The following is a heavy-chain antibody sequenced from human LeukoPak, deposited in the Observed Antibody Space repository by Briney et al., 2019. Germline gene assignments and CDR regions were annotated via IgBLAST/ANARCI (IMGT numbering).Heavy chain of an antibody. J-gene: IGHJ5*02. CDR3: AAWYSSSFELVDWFAP. CDR2: MNPNSGNT. V-gene: IGHV1-8*01. CDR1: GYTFTSYD. D-gene: IGHD6-13*01. Sequence: ASVKVSCKASGYTFTSYDINWVRQATGQGLEWMGWMNPNSGNTGYAQKFQGRVTMTRNTSISTAYMELGSLRSEDTAVYYCAAWYSSSFELVDWFAPWGQGTLVTVSS.